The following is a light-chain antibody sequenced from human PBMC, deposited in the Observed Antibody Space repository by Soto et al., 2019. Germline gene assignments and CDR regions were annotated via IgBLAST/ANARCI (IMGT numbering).Light chain of an antibody. V-gene: IGLV2-14*01. CDR3: SSFTSSNTWV. CDR1: SSDVGGYKY. J-gene: IGLJ3*02. Sequence: QSALTQPASVSGSPGQSITISCIGTSSDVGGYKYVSWYQQHPDKAPKLMIYEVTNRPSGVSNRFSGSKSGNTASLTISGLQAEDEADYYCSSFTSSNTWVFGGGTKVTVL. CDR2: EVT.